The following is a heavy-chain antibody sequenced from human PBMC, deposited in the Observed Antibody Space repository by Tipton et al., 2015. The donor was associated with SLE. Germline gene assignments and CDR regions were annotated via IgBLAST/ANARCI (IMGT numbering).Heavy chain of an antibody. J-gene: IGHJ4*02. CDR1: GDSISSHY. CDR2: IHYTGST. Sequence: TLSLTCTVSGDSISSHYWSWIRQSQGRGLEWIGYIHYTGSTDYNPSLRSRVTISADTSKNQFSLKLSSVTAADTAVYYCARGLRADRSSHFDYWGQGTLATVSS. D-gene: IGHD3-22*01. CDR3: ARGLRADRSSHFDY. V-gene: IGHV4-59*11.